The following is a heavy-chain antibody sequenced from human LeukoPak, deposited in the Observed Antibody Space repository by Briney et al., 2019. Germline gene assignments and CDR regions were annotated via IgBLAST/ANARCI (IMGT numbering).Heavy chain of an antibody. J-gene: IGHJ4*02. CDR1: GFTIRNAW. V-gene: IGHV3-15*01. CDR2: LKSKIDGGTT. D-gene: IGHD2-21*02. Sequence: GGSLRLSCAASGFTIRNAWMSWVRQAPGKGLDWVGRLKSKIDGGTTDYAAPVKGRFTISRDDSKNTLYLQMNSLKTEDTAVYYCTTMSSVSTIDYWGQGTLVTVSS. CDR3: TTMSSVSTIDY.